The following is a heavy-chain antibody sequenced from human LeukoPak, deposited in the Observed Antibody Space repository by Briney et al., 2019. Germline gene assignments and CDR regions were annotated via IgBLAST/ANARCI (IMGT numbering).Heavy chain of an antibody. J-gene: IGHJ6*03. CDR2: INRNGGST. CDR3: GSLGGSGSTYYYYMDV. Sequence: AAVSLRLSCAASGFTCDDYGMSWVRQGPGMGLEGGSGINRNGGSTGYADSVKGRFTISRDNAKNSLYLQMNSLRAEDTALYYCGSLGGSGSTYYYYMDVWGKGATVTVSS. CDR1: GFTCDDYG. D-gene: IGHD3-10*01. V-gene: IGHV3-20*04.